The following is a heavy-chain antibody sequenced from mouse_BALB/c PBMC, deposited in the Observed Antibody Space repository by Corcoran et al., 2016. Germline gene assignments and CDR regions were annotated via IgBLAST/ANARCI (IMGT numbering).Heavy chain of an antibody. Sequence: QIQLVQSGPELKKPGETVKIYCKASGYTFTNYGMNWVKQAPGKGLKWMGWINTYTGEPTYADDFKGRFAFSLETSASTAYLQINNLKNEDTATYFCARRLTYSAMDYWGQGTSVTVSS. CDR2: INTYTGEP. J-gene: IGHJ4*01. D-gene: IGHD4-1*01. CDR3: ARRLTYSAMDY. V-gene: IGHV9-3-1*01. CDR1: GYTFTNYG.